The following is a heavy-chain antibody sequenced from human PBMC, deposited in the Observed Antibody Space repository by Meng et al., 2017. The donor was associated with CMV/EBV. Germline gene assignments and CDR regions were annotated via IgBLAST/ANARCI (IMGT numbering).Heavy chain of an antibody. J-gene: IGHJ6*02. CDR2: ISSSSSYI. Sequence: GESLKISCAASGFTFSSYSMNWVRQAPGKGLEWVSSISSSSSYIYYADSVKGRFTIPRDNAKNSLYLQMNSLRAEDTAVYYCARDYPLRSYVGYGMDVWGQGTTVTVSS. CDR1: GFTFSSYS. D-gene: IGHD3-3*01. V-gene: IGHV3-21*01. CDR3: ARDYPLRSYVGYGMDV.